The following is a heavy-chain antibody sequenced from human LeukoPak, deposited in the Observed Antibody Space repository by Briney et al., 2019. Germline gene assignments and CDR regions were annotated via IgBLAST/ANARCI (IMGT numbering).Heavy chain of an antibody. V-gene: IGHV3-23*01. Sequence: GGSLRLSCAASGFTFSSYWMSWVRQAPGKGLEWVSAISGSGGSTYYADSVKGRFTISRDNSKNTLYLQMNSLRAEDTAVYYCANSYCSSTSCYPYYFDYWGQGTLVTVSS. J-gene: IGHJ4*02. CDR3: ANSYCSSTSCYPYYFDY. CDR2: ISGSGGST. CDR1: GFTFSSYW. D-gene: IGHD2-2*01.